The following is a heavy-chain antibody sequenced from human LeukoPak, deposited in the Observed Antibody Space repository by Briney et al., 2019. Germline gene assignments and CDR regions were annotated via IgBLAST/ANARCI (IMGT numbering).Heavy chain of an antibody. D-gene: IGHD6-19*01. CDR3: ARGQWLARNWRGYYFDY. Sequence: MPSETLSLTCTVSGGSISSYYWSWLRQPPGKGLEWIGYIYYSGSTNYNPSLKSRVTISVDTSKNQFSLKLSSVTAADTAVYYCARGQWLARNWRGYYFDYWGQGTLVTVSS. CDR1: GGSISSYY. J-gene: IGHJ4*02. V-gene: IGHV4-59*01. CDR2: IYYSGST.